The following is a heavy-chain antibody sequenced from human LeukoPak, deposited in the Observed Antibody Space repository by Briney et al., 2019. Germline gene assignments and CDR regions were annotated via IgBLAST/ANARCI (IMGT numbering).Heavy chain of an antibody. CDR3: ARSDRFSYFDY. CDR2: ISAYNGNT. V-gene: IGHV1-18*01. Sequence: ASVKVSFKASGYTFTIYGISWVRQAPGQGLEWMGWISAYNGNTNYSQKLQGRVTMTTDTSTSTAYMELRSLRSDDTAVYYCARSDRFSYFDYWGQGTLVTVSS. CDR1: GYTFTIYG. J-gene: IGHJ4*02.